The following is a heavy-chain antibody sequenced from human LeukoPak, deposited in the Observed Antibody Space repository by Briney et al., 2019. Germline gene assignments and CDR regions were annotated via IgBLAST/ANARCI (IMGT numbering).Heavy chain of an antibody. J-gene: IGHJ4*02. CDR3: ARDLTDYDSSGYLDY. Sequence: GGSLRLSCAASGFTFSSYSMNWVRQAPGKGLEWVSSISSSSSYIYYADSVKGRFTISRDNAKNSLYLQMNSLRAEDTAVYYCARDLTDYDSSGYLDYWGQGTLVTVSS. CDR1: GFTFSSYS. D-gene: IGHD3-22*01. CDR2: ISSSSSYI. V-gene: IGHV3-21*01.